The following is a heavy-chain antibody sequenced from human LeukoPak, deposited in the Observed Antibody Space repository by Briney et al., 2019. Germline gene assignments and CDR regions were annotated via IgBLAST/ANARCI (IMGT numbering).Heavy chain of an antibody. CDR2: ISGSGGST. CDR1: GFTFASYT. V-gene: IGHV3-23*01. Sequence: GGSLRLSCAASGFTFASYTSGWVRQAPGQGLEWVSDISGSGGSTYYADSVRGRFTISRDNSRNTLFLQMSSLRVEDTAIYHCAKAGAGGSSYAFWGQGTLVTVSS. D-gene: IGHD3-16*01. J-gene: IGHJ4*02. CDR3: AKAGAGGSSYAF.